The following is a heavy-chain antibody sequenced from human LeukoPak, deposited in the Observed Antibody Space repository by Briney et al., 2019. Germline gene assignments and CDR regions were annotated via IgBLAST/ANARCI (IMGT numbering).Heavy chain of an antibody. D-gene: IGHD6-19*01. CDR2: IYPGDSDT. J-gene: IGHJ5*02. Sequence: GESLKISCKGSGYSFTRYWIGWVRQMPGKGLEWMGIIYPGDSDTRYSPSFQGQVTISADKSISTAYLQWSSLKASDTAMYYCARGKRYSSGWYSWFDPWGQGTLVTVSS. CDR1: GYSFTRYW. CDR3: ARGKRYSSGWYSWFDP. V-gene: IGHV5-51*01.